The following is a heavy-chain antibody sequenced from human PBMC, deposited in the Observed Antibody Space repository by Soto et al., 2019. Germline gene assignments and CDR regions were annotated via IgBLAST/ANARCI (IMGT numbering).Heavy chain of an antibody. V-gene: IGHV1-69*13. CDR1: GGTFSSYA. CDR3: ARDPAQDYYDSSGYWTPVSHAFDI. CDR2: IIPIFGTA. J-gene: IGHJ3*02. D-gene: IGHD3-22*01. Sequence: GASVKVSCKASGGTFSSYAISWVRQAPGQGLEWMGGIIPIFGTANYAQKFQGRVTITADESTSTAYMELSSLRSEDTAVYYCARDPAQDYYDSSGYWTPVSHAFDIWGQGTMVTVSS.